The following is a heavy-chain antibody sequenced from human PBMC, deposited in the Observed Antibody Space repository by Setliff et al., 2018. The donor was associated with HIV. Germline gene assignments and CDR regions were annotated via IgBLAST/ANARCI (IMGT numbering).Heavy chain of an antibody. V-gene: IGHV4-31*03. Sequence: KTSETLSLTCTVSGGSISSGGYYWSWIRQHPGKGLEWIGYIYYSGSTYYNPSLKSRVTISVDTSKNQFSLKLSSVTAADTAVYYCARGGIAAAGTYYYYMDVWGKGTTVTVS. CDR2: IYYSGST. D-gene: IGHD6-13*01. CDR3: ARGGIAAAGTYYYYMDV. J-gene: IGHJ6*03. CDR1: GGSISSGGYY.